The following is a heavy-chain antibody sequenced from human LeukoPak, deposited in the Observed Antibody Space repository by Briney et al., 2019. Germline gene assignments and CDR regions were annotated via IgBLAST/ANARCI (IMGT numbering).Heavy chain of an antibody. CDR1: GGSISSNSYY. J-gene: IGHJ4*02. CDR3: ARARYYYGSRSYGAPYYFDY. Sequence: PSETLSLTCTVSGGSISSNSYYWGWIRQPPGKGLEWIGSIYYSGSTYYNPSLENRLTISVDTSKNQFSLKLGSVTAADTAVYYCARARYYYGSRSYGAPYYFDYWGQGTLVTVSS. D-gene: IGHD3-10*01. V-gene: IGHV4-39*01. CDR2: IYYSGST.